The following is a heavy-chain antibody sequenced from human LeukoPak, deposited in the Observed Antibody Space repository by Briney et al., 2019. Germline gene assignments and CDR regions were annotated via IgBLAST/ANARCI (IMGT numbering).Heavy chain of an antibody. CDR2: IYYSGST. J-gene: IGHJ4*02. D-gene: IGHD3-10*01. Sequence: PSETLSVTCTVSGGSISSYYWSWIRQPPGKGLEWIGYIYYSGSTNYNPSLKSRVTISVDTSKNQFSLKLSSVTAADTAVYYCARGLWFGELSDWGQGTLVTVSS. CDR3: ARGLWFGELSD. CDR1: GGSISSYY. V-gene: IGHV4-59*01.